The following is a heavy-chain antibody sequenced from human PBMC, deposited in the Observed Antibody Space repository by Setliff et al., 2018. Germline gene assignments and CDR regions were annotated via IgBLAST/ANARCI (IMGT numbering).Heavy chain of an antibody. D-gene: IGHD3-16*01. CDR3: TRSRGPRVVLAADFDF. CDR1: GYMFTTYG. Sequence: ASVKVSCKTSGYMFTTYGISWVRQAPGQGLEWMGWISPYSGESNYAQKFQDRLTVTADTSTKTTYMELRSLTSDDTAVYFCTRSRGPRVVLAADFDFWGQGTLVTVSS. CDR2: ISPYSGES. V-gene: IGHV1-18*01. J-gene: IGHJ4*02.